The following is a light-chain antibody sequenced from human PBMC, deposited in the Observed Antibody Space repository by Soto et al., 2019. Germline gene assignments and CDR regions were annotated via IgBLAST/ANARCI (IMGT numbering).Light chain of an antibody. V-gene: IGKV3-11*01. J-gene: IGKJ1*01. Sequence: EAVLTQSPATLSLSPGESATLSCRASQNIGNYLSWYQQKPGQAPTLVMHDAYARASGIPDRFSGSGSGTDFSLTISSLESGDFAVYYCFMRSGWPPVCTFGQGTRVEIK. CDR1: QNIGNY. CDR3: FMRSGWPPVCT. CDR2: DAY.